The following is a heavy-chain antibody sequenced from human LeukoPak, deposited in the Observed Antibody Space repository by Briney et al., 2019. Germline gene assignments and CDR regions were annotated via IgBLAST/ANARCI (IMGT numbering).Heavy chain of an antibody. Sequence: SQTLSLTCTVSGGSISSGDYYWSWIRQPPGKGLEWIGYIYYSGSTYYNPSLKSRVTISVDTSKNQFSLKLSSVTAADTAVNYCARDPRSSKYCGGDCYAWGQGTLVTVSS. J-gene: IGHJ4*02. CDR2: IYYSGST. CDR1: GGSISSGDYY. D-gene: IGHD2-21*02. V-gene: IGHV4-30-4*01. CDR3: ARDPRSSKYCGGDCYA.